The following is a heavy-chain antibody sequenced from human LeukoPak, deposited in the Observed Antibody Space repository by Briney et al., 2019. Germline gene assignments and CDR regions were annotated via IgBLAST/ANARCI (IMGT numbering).Heavy chain of an antibody. CDR3: AKALGWFFDL. CDR1: GFTFTTYS. J-gene: IGHJ2*01. Sequence: GGSLRLSCAASGFTFTTYSMNWVCQAPGKGLEWVSSISATSSHIYHAGAVKGRFTTSRDNAKNSLFLQMNSLRVEDTAVYYCAKALGWFFDLWGRGTLVTVSS. CDR2: ISATSSHI. V-gene: IGHV3-21*01.